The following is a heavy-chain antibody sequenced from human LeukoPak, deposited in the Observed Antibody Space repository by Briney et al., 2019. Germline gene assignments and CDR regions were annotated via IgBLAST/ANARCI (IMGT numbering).Heavy chain of an antibody. J-gene: IGHJ4*02. V-gene: IGHV3-23*01. CDR3: AKRSGSGGPFDY. CDR1: GFTFTNYA. CDR2: ISPGGST. Sequence: GGSLRLSCAASGFTFTNYAMSWVRQAPGRGLEWVSNISPGGSTNYADSVKGRFTISRDNYKNTMYLQMNSLRAEDTAVYYCAKRSGSGGPFDYWGQGILDTVSS. D-gene: IGHD3-10*01.